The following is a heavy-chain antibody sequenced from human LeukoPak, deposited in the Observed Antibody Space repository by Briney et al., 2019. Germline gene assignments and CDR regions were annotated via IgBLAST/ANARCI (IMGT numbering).Heavy chain of an antibody. V-gene: IGHV4-31*03. J-gene: IGHJ4*02. D-gene: IGHD3-16*02. CDR2: IYYSGST. CDR1: GGSISSGGYY. CDR3: ARRLTMITFGGVIVPIFDY. Sequence: SQTLSLTCTVSGGSISSGGYYWSWIRQHPGKGLEWIGYIYYSGSTYYNPSFKSRVTISVDTSKNQFSLKLSSVTAADTAVYYCARRLTMITFGGVIVPIFDYWGQGTLVTVSS.